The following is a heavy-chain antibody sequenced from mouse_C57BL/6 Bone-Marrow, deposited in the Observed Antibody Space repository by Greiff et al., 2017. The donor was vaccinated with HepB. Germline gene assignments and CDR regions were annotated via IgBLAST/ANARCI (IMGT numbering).Heavy chain of an antibody. J-gene: IGHJ2*01. V-gene: IGHV5-16*01. Sequence: DVQLVESEGGLVQPGSSMKLSCTASGFTFSDYYMAWVRQVPEKGLEWVANINYDGSSTYYLDSLKSRFIISRDNAKNILYLQMSSLKSEDTATYYCAREGDYGYFDYWGQGTTLTVSS. D-gene: IGHD2-4*01. CDR3: AREGDYGYFDY. CDR1: GFTFSDYY. CDR2: INYDGSST.